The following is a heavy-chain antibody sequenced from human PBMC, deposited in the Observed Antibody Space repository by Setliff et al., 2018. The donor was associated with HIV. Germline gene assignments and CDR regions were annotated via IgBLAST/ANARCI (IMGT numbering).Heavy chain of an antibody. V-gene: IGHV3-23*01. Sequence: GGSLRLSCAASGFTFSSHAMSWVRQAPGKGLEWVSTISGSGSRTYYADSVKGRFTISRDNSKNTLYLQLNSLRAEDTTLYYCAKGGRGSYYPNDAFDFWGQGTVVTVSS. CDR3: AKGGRGSYYPNDAFDF. CDR1: GFTFSSHA. D-gene: IGHD1-26*01. J-gene: IGHJ3*01. CDR2: ISGSGSRT.